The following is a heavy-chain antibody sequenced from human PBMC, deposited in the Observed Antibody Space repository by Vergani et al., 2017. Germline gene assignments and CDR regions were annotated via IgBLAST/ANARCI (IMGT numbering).Heavy chain of an antibody. V-gene: IGHV3-53*01. CDR2: IYSGGST. Sequence: EVQLVESGGGLVKPGGSLRLSCAASGFTVSSNYMSWVRQAPGKGLEWVSVIYSGGSTYYADSVKGRFTISRDNSKNTLYLQMNSLRAEDTAVYYCASTRYCSSTSCYKRKAFDIWGQGTMVTVSS. D-gene: IGHD2-2*02. J-gene: IGHJ3*02. CDR3: ASTRYCSSTSCYKRKAFDI. CDR1: GFTVSSNY.